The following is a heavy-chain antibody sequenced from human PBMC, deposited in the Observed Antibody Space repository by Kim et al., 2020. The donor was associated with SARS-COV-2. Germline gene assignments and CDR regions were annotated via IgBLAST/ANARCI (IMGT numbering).Heavy chain of an antibody. CDR3: TRMYSSSWYSPYY. CDR2: T. V-gene: IGHV3-74*03. J-gene: IGHJ4*01. D-gene: IGHD6-13*01. Sequence: TTYADSVKGRLTISRDNANQTLYLQMNSLRVEDTASYYCTRMYSSSWYSPYYWGQGMLVTVSS.